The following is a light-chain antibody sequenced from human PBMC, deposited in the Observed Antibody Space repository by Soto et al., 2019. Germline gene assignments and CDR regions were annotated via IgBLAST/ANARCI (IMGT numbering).Light chain of an antibody. J-gene: IGKJ4*01. CDR2: GAS. CDR1: RSVNRRY. Sequence: EIVLTQSPGTLSLSPGERVTLSCRASRSVNRRYGGWYQQPPGQPPSLIIYGASSRPTGVPDRFSGSGSEKDFTLTIRILEPEDSAVYFWQQYGRTPLTFGGGTKVEIK. V-gene: IGKV3-20*01. CDR3: QQYGRTPLT.